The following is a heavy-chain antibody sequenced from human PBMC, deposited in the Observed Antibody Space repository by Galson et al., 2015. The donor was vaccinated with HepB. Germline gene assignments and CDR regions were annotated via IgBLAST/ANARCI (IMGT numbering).Heavy chain of an antibody. CDR2: IYSGGST. D-gene: IGHD3-9*01. Sequence: SLRLSCAASGFTVSSNYMSWVRQAPGKGLEWVSVIYSGGSTYYADSVKGRFTISRDNSKNALYLQMNSLRAEDTAVYYCASSEFDWLSTNSKNAEYFQHWGQGTLVTVSS. CDR1: GFTVSSNY. CDR3: ASSEFDWLSTNSKNAEYFQH. V-gene: IGHV3-66*01. J-gene: IGHJ1*01.